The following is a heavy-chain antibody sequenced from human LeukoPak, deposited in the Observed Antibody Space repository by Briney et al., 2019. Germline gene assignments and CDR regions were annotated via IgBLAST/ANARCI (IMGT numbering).Heavy chain of an antibody. J-gene: IGHJ4*02. D-gene: IGHD6-13*01. CDR1: GFTFSNAW. CDR3: ARAQLGFDY. V-gene: IGHV3-30*03. CDR2: ISYDGSNK. Sequence: GGSLRLSCAASGFTFSNAWMSWVRQAPGKGLEWVAVISYDGSNKYYADSVKGRFTISRDNSRNTLYLQVNSLRAEDTAVYYCARAQLGFDYWGQGTLVTVSS.